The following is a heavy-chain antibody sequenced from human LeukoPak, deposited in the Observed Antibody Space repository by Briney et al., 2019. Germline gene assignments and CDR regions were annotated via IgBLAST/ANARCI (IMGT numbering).Heavy chain of an antibody. D-gene: IGHD3-10*01. V-gene: IGHV3-21*01. CDR2: ISSSSSYI. J-gene: IGHJ4*02. CDR1: GFTFSSYS. Sequence: GGSLRLSCAASGFTFSSYSKNWVRQAPRKGLEWVSSISSSSSYIYYADSVKGRFTISRDNAKNSLFLQMNSMRAEDTAVYYCASDGTYYYGSGSYAWEIVFDYWGQGTLVTVSS. CDR3: ASDGTYYYGSGSYAWEIVFDY.